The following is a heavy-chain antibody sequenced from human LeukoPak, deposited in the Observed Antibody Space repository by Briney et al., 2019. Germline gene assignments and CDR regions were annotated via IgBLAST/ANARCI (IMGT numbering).Heavy chain of an antibody. D-gene: IGHD1-26*01. V-gene: IGHV1-18*01. CDR2: ISAYNGDT. J-gene: IGHJ4*02. CDR3: ARDLGGSYPSYYFDY. Sequence: ASVKVSCKASGYTFTNYGISWVRQAPGEGLEWLGWISAYNGDTNYAQKLQGRVTITRDTSASTAYMELSSLRSEDTAVYYCARDLGGSYPSYYFDYWGQGTLVTVSS. CDR1: GYTFTNYG.